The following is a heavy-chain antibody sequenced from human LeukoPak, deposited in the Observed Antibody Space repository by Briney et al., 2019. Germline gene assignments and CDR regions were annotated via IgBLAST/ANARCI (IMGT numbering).Heavy chain of an antibody. CDR2: ISPDNGNT. Sequence: ASVKVSCKASGYAFTSSGISWVRQAPGQGLEWMGWISPDNGNTNYAQKLQGRVTMTTDTSTNTAYLELSSLRSDDTAVYYCARGDGGIWWKVGGGESWGQGTLVTVSP. V-gene: IGHV1-18*01. J-gene: IGHJ4*02. D-gene: IGHD5-24*01. CDR1: GYAFTSSG. CDR3: ARGDGGIWWKVGGGES.